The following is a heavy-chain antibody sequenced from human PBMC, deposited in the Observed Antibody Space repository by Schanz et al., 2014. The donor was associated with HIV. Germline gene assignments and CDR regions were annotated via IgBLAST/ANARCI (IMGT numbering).Heavy chain of an antibody. D-gene: IGHD4-17*01. CDR2: ISYDGINK. J-gene: IGHJ4*02. CDR1: GFTFSSFG. CDR3: ARQGLRFSFWLDY. Sequence: QVQLVESGGGVVRPGRSLRLSCAASGFTFSSFGMHWVRQAPGKGLEWVAVISYDGINKYYEDSVKGRLTISRDNSKNSLYLAIKSLRAEDTAVYGCARQGLRFSFWLDYWGQGTPVTVS. V-gene: IGHV3-30*03.